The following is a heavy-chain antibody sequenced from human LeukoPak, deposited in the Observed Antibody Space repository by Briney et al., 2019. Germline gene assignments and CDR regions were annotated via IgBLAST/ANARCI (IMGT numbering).Heavy chain of an antibody. CDR3: ARGSSSWEDPTSDYGMDV. CDR1: GYTFTGYY. J-gene: IGHJ6*02. V-gene: IGHV1-2*02. Sequence: ASVKVSCKASGYTFTGYYMHWVRQAPGQGLEWMGWINPNSGGTNYAQKFQGRVTMTRDTSISTAYMELSRLRSDDTAVYYCARGSSSWEDPTSDYGMDVWGQGTTVTVSS. CDR2: INPNSGGT. D-gene: IGHD6-13*01.